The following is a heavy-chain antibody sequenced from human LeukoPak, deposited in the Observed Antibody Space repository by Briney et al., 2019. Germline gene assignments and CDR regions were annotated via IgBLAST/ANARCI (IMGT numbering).Heavy chain of an antibody. J-gene: IGHJ3*02. V-gene: IGHV4-61*02. CDR1: GGSISSGSYY. CDR2: IYTSGST. CDR3: ARDQYEPYCSGGSCYPQVGAFDI. D-gene: IGHD2-15*01. Sequence: TSQTLSLTCTVSGGSISSGSYYWSWIRQPAGKGLEWIGRIYTSGSTNYNPSLKSRVTISVDTSKNQFSLKLSSVTAADTAVYYCARDQYEPYCSGGSCYPQVGAFDIWGQGTMVTVSS.